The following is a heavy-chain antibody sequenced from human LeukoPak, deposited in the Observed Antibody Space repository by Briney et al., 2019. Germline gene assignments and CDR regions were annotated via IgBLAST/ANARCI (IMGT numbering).Heavy chain of an antibody. V-gene: IGHV4-39*07. CDR2: IYYSGST. CDR1: GGSISSSSYY. CDR3: ARVRHEYGDLGFDY. D-gene: IGHD4-17*01. J-gene: IGHJ4*02. Sequence: SETLSLTCTVSGGSISSSSYYWGWIRQPPGKGLEWIGSIYYSGSTYYNPSLKSRVTITVDTSKNQFSLKLSSVTAADTAVYYCARVRHEYGDLGFDYWGQGTLVTVSS.